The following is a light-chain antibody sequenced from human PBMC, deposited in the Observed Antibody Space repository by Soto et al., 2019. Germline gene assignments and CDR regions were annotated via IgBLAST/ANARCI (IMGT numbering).Light chain of an antibody. CDR3: QQYGSSSGWT. V-gene: IGKV3-20*01. Sequence: EIVLTQSPGTLSLSPGERATLSCRASQIVTNNLLAWYQQSLGQAPRLLIYGASNWATGIPDRFSGSGSGTDFTLTISSLEPEDFAVYYCQQYGSSSGWTFGQGTKVDVK. J-gene: IGKJ1*01. CDR2: GAS. CDR1: QIVTNNL.